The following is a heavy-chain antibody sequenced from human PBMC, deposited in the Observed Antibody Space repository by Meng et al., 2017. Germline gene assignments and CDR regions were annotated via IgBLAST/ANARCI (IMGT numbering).Heavy chain of an antibody. CDR1: GFTFDDYA. CDR3: AKSPSDYNSEWYFDL. J-gene: IGHJ2*01. V-gene: IGHV3-9*03. CDR2: IRWNSGSI. D-gene: IGHD4-11*01. Sequence: SLKISCAASGFTFDDYAMHWVRQAPGKGLEWVSGIRWNSGSIGYADSVKGRFTISRDNAKNSLYLQMNSLRAEDMALYYCAKSPSDYNSEWYFDLWGRGTMVTVSS.